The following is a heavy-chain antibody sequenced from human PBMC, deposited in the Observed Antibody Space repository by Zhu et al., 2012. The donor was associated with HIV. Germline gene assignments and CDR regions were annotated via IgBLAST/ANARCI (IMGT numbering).Heavy chain of an antibody. CDR1: GYSISRDYY. CDR2: VYHSGIT. Sequence: QVQLQESGPGLVKPSETLSLTCTVSGYSISRDYYWGWIRLPPGKGLEWIANVYHSGITHYNPSLKSRVTISMDTSKNQFSLNLKSVTAADTAVYYCAKWGGYSTPFDNWGQGTLVTVSS. J-gene: IGHJ4*02. CDR3: AKWGGYSTPFDN. V-gene: IGHV4-38-2*02. D-gene: IGHD4-11*01.